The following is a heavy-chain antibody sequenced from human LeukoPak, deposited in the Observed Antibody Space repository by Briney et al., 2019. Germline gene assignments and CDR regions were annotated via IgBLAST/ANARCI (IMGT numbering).Heavy chain of an antibody. J-gene: IGHJ4*02. V-gene: IGHV4-59*01. D-gene: IGHD3-3*01. CDR3: ARLGGSGYYSSFDY. CDR2: VYFTGNT. Sequence: SETLSLTCNISGGSISRYYWSWIRQPPGKGLEWIGYVYFTGNTNYNPSLKSRLAISVDTSKNLLSLTLSSVTAADTAVYYCARLGGSGYYSSFDYWGQGTLVTVSS. CDR1: GGSISRYY.